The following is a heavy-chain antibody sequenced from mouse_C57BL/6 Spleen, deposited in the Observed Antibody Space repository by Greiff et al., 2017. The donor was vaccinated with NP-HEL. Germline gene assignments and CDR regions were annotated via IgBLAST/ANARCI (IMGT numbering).Heavy chain of an antibody. CDR2: IGPSDSDT. V-gene: IGHV1-69*01. Sequence: VQLQQSGAELVMPGASVNLSCKASGYTFSSYWMDWVKQRPGKGLEWIGEIGPSDSDTNYNQKFKGKSTLTVDKSSSTANTQLNSLTSKDSAVYYGTRLEGYWGKGTTLTVSS. CDR3: TRLEGY. J-gene: IGHJ2*01. CDR1: GYTFSSYW.